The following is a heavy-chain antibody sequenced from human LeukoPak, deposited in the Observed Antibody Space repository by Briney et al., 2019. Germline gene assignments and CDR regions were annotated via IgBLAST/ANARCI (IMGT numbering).Heavy chain of an antibody. Sequence: GGSLRLWCAASGITLSNAWMTWVRQAPGEGREWVGLLYRSSNGETTDYGAPMKGSSTMSRDDSKNTLCLQMNSLKTEDSAVYYCTTYSSGSCPFWGQGTLVTVSS. D-gene: IGHD6-19*01. V-gene: IGHV3-15*01. J-gene: IGHJ4*02. CDR1: GITLSNAW. CDR2: LYRSSNGETT. CDR3: TTYSSGSCPF.